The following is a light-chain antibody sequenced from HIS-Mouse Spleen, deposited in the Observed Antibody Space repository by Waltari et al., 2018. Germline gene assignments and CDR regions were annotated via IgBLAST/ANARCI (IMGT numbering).Light chain of an antibody. V-gene: IGLV3-10*01. CDR3: YSTDSSGNHRV. CDR2: EDS. Sequence: SYELTQPPSVSVSPGQTARITCPGAALPKKSPYWYQHKSGQAPVPVIYEDSKRPSGIPERFSGSSSGTMATLTISGAQVEDEADYYCYSTDSSGNHRVFGGGTKLTVL. J-gene: IGLJ2*01. CDR1: ALPKKS.